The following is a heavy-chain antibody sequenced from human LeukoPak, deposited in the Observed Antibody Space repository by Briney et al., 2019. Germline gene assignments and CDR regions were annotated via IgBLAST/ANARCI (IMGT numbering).Heavy chain of an antibody. CDR3: ARDRYDILTGTYYFDY. CDR2: IYYSGST. D-gene: IGHD3-9*01. J-gene: IGHJ4*02. Sequence: SETLSLTCTVSGGSISSSSYYWGWIRQPPGKGLEWIGSIYYSGSTYYNPSLKSRVTISVDTSKNQFSLKLSSVTAADTAVYYCARDRYDILTGTYYFDYWGQGTLVTVSS. V-gene: IGHV4-39*07. CDR1: GGSISSSSYY.